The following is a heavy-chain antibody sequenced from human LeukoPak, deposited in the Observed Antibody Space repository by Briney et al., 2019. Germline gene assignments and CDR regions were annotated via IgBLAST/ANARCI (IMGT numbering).Heavy chain of an antibody. CDR3: ARDFGYSGYEGWFDP. CDR2: IYYSGNT. J-gene: IGHJ5*02. Sequence: SETLSLTCTVSGVSISNYYWSWIRQPPGKGLEWVGYIYYSGNTNYNPSRRSRVNISVDTSKTPFSLRLSSVTAADTAVYYCARDFGYSGYEGWFDPWGQGTLVTVSS. V-gene: IGHV4-59*01. D-gene: IGHD5-12*01. CDR1: GVSISNYY.